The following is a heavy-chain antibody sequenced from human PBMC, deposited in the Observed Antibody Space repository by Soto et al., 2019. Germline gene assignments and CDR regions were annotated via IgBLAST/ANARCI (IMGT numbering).Heavy chain of an antibody. J-gene: IGHJ5*02. CDR1: GYTFTSYG. V-gene: IGHV1-18*01. CDR3: ARDPGPQLGPAYNWFDP. Sequence: ASVKVSCKASGYTFTSYGISWVRQAPGQGLDWMGWISAYNGNTNYAQKLQGRVTMTTDTSTSTAYMELRSLRSDDTAVYYCARDPGPQLGPAYNWFDPWGQGTLVTVS. CDR2: ISAYNGNT. D-gene: IGHD5-18*01.